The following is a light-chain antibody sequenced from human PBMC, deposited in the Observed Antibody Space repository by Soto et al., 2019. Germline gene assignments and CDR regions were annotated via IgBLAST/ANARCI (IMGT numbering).Light chain of an antibody. CDR3: QHYNDWPPTWT. CDR1: QSVSSK. CDR2: GAS. J-gene: IGKJ1*01. Sequence: EIVMTQSPATLSVSPGERVTLSCRASQSVSSKLAWYQQKPGQAPRVLIYGASTRATGIPARFSGSGSGTDFTLTISSLQSEDVAVYYCQHYNDWPPTWTFGQGTRVEIK. V-gene: IGKV3-15*01.